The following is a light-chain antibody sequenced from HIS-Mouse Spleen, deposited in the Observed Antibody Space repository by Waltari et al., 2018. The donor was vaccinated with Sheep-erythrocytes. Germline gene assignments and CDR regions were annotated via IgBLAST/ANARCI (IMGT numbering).Light chain of an antibody. V-gene: IGLV2-23*01. Sequence: QSALTQPASVSGSPGQSITISCTVTSSDVGSYNLVSWYQQHPGKAPKLMMYEGSKRPSGVSNRFSGSKSGNTASLTISGLQAEDEADYYCCSYAGSSTPWVFGGGTKLTVL. CDR2: EGS. CDR1: SSDVGSYNL. J-gene: IGLJ3*02. CDR3: CSYAGSSTPWV.